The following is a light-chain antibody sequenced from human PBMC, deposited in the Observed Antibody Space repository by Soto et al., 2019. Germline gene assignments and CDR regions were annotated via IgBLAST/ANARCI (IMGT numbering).Light chain of an antibody. CDR1: QSLSSY. CDR3: QQRSNWPIT. V-gene: IGKV3-11*01. J-gene: IGKJ5*01. Sequence: EIVLTQSPATLSLSPGERATLSCRASQSLSSYLAWYQQKPGQAPRLLIYDASSRATGIPARFSGSGSGTDFTLTISSLEPEDFAVYYCQQRSNWPITFGQGTRLEMK. CDR2: DAS.